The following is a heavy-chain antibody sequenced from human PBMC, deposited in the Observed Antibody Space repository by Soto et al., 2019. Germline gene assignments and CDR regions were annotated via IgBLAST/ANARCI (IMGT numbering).Heavy chain of an antibody. Sequence: QVQLVQSGAEVKKPGASVKVSCKASGYSFTSYDINWVRQATGQGLEWMGWMNPNSGNTAYAQKFQCSVTMTRNTSIRTAYMELSSLRSEDTAVYYCAREHSGRYPHWGQGTLVTVSS. D-gene: IGHD1-26*01. J-gene: IGHJ4*02. CDR3: AREHSGRYPH. CDR2: MNPNSGNT. V-gene: IGHV1-8*01. CDR1: GYSFTSYD.